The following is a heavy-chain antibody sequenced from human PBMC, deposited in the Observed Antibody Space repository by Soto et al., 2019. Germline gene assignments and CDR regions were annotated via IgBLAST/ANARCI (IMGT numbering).Heavy chain of an antibody. CDR2: VYYTGST. CDR1: GGSMSGYY. CDR3: ASSIAGASGHIDH. V-gene: IGHV4-59*01. J-gene: IGHJ4*02. D-gene: IGHD6-6*01. Sequence: QVQLQESGPGLVKPSETLSLTCRVSGGSMSGYYWSWVRLAPGKGLEWIGYVYYTGSTNYNTSLQSRVSISVDTSNKHFSLSLLLVTAADTAVYFVASSIAGASGHIDHWGQGIRVTISS.